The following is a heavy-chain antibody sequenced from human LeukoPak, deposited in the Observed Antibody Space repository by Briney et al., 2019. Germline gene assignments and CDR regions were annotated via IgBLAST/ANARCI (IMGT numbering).Heavy chain of an antibody. CDR2: ISSSGSFI. V-gene: IGHV3-48*03. J-gene: IGHJ4*02. D-gene: IGHD3-22*01. CDR1: GFTFSSYE. Sequence: GGSLRLSCAASGFTFSSYEMNWVRQAPGKGLEWVSYISSSGSFIYYADSVKGRFTISRGNAKNSLYLQMNSLRAEDTAVYYCAREPYYYDSSGYVSDYWGQGTLVTVSS. CDR3: AREPYYYDSSGYVSDY.